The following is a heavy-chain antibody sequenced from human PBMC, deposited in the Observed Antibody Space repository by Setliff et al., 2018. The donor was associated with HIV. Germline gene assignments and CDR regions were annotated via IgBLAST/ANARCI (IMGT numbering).Heavy chain of an antibody. CDR2: MYHSGNT. Sequence: PSETLSLTCSVSGYSISSGYYWGWIRQPPWKGLEWIGSMYHSGNTYYNPSLKSQVTISVDTSKNQFSLKLSSVTAADTAVYYCARLTLAAGTVGYWGQGTLVTVS. V-gene: IGHV4-38-2*01. D-gene: IGHD6-13*01. CDR1: GYSISSGYY. CDR3: ARLTLAAGTVGY. J-gene: IGHJ4*02.